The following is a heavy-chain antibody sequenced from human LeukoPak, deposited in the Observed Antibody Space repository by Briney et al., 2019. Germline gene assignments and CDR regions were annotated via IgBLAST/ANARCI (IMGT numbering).Heavy chain of an antibody. V-gene: IGHV3-33*08. D-gene: IGHD7-27*01. J-gene: IGHJ4*02. CDR3: ARDQSPKWGSGERYFDY. CDR1: GFTFNLYA. CDR2: LRHDGSDI. Sequence: PGGCLRLSCAASGFTFNLYAMHWVRQAPGKGLEWVAVLRHDGSDIYYADSVKGRFSISRDNSKNTLYLHMNTLRAEDTAIYYCARDQSPKWGSGERYFDYWGLGTLVTVSS.